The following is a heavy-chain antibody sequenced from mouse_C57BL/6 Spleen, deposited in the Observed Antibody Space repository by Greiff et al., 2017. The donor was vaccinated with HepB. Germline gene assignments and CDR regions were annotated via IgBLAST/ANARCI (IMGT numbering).Heavy chain of an antibody. CDR3: AREGGKGTAQATFAY. CDR1: GYTFTDYN. Sequence: DVKLQESGPELVKPGASVKMSCKASGYTFTDYNMHWVKQSHGKSLEWIGYINPNNGGTSYNQKFKGKATLTVNKSSSTAYMELRSLTSEDSAVYYCAREGGKGTAQATFAYWGQGTLVTVSA. D-gene: IGHD3-2*02. CDR2: INPNNGGT. V-gene: IGHV1-22*01. J-gene: IGHJ3*01.